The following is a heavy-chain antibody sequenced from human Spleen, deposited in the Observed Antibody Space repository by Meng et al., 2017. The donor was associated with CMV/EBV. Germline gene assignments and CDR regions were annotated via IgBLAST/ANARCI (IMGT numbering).Heavy chain of an antibody. D-gene: IGHD3-10*01. CDR3: ARDLAGRHDL. Sequence: GESLKISCAASGFTFADYAMHWVRQVPGKGLVWVSRINEDGSFTTYADSVEGRFSISRDNAKNTLFLQMNSLRAEDTAVYYCARDLAGRHDLWGPGTRVTVSS. CDR1: GFTFADYA. V-gene: IGHV3-74*01. CDR2: INEDGSFT. J-gene: IGHJ5*02.